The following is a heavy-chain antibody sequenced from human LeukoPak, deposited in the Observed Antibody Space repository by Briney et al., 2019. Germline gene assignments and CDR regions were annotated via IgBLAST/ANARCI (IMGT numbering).Heavy chain of an antibody. CDR2: IKQDGSDQ. D-gene: IGHD6-25*01. V-gene: IGHV3-7*01. J-gene: IGHJ6*02. Sequence: GRSLRLSCAASGFIFSGYWMTWVRQAPGKGLEWVASIKQDGSDQHYVDAVKGRFTISRDNAKNSLYLQLNNLRADDTAVYYCAKNIAAPGRDSYYLYGMDVWGQGTTVTVSS. CDR1: GFIFSGYW. CDR3: AKNIAAPGRDSYYLYGMDV.